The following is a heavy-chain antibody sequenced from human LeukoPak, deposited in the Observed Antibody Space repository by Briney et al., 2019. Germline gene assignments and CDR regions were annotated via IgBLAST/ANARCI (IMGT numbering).Heavy chain of an antibody. Sequence: PSETLSLTCSVSGGSISSHHWSWIRQSPGEGLEWIGYISYSGGTYYNPSLKSRVSISSDTSTNQFSLRLSSVTAADTAVYYCARDTAGTCDNWGQGTLVTVSS. CDR2: ISYSGGT. J-gene: IGHJ4*02. D-gene: IGHD1-14*01. CDR1: GGSISSHH. CDR3: ARDTAGTCDN. V-gene: IGHV4-59*11.